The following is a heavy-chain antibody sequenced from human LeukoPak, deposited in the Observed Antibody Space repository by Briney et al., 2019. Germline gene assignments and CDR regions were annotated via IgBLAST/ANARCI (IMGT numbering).Heavy chain of an antibody. V-gene: IGHV3-23*01. J-gene: IGHJ4*02. CDR2: ISGSGGSS. CDR1: GFTFSSYA. CDR3: AKDVLTFGGVTGTAFDY. Sequence: GGSLRLSCAASGFTFSSYAMSWVRQAPGRGLEWVSTISGSGGSSDYSDSVKGRFTISRDNSKNTLYLQMNSLRAEDTAVYYCAKDVLTFGGVTGTAFDYWGQGTLVTVSS. D-gene: IGHD3-16*01.